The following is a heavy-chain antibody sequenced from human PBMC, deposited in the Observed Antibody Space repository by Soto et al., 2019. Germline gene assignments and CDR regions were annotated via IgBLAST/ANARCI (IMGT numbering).Heavy chain of an antibody. Sequence: GGSLRLSCVGSGFVVSNYYMTWVRQAPGKGLEWVAALFGHGGTYYAGSVKGRFTFSRDDSNNTVFLQMNSLRSDDSAVYYCASSRGWSHGGFNVWGQGT. CDR2: LFGHGGT. CDR3: ASSRGWSHGGFNV. D-gene: IGHD6-19*01. J-gene: IGHJ3*01. V-gene: IGHV3-53*01. CDR1: GFVVSNYY.